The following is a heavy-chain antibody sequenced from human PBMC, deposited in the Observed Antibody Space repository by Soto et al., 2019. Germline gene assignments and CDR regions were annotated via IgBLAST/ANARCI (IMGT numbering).Heavy chain of an antibody. V-gene: IGHV1-69*13. Sequence: SVKVSCKASGGTFSSYAISWVRQAPGQGLEWMGGIIPIFGTANYAQKFQGRVTITADESTSTAYMELSSLRSEDTAVYYCARDVYSGSWYGVGDYFDYWGQGTLVTVSS. D-gene: IGHD6-13*01. CDR2: IIPIFGTA. CDR3: ARDVYSGSWYGVGDYFDY. J-gene: IGHJ4*02. CDR1: GGTFSSYA.